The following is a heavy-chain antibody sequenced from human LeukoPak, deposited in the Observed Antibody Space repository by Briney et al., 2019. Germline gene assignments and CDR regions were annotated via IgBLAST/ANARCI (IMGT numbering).Heavy chain of an antibody. CDR3: ARGLRFLEWLYPSTGYYYMDV. CDR2: IIPIFGTA. J-gene: IGHJ6*03. Sequence: SVKVSCKASGGTFSSYAISWVRQAPGQGLEWMGGIIPIFGTANYAQKFQGRVTITTDESTSTPYMELSSLRSEDTAVYYCARGLRFLEWLYPSTGYYYMDVWGKGTTVTVSS. CDR1: GGTFSSYA. D-gene: IGHD3-3*01. V-gene: IGHV1-69*05.